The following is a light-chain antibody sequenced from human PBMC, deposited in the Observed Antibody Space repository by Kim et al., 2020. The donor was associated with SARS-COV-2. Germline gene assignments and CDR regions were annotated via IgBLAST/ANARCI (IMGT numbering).Light chain of an antibody. V-gene: IGKV3-11*01. CDR2: DAS. CDR3: QQRRNWHLS. CDR1: QSVDIY. Sequence: EIVLTQSPATVSLSPGERATLSCRASQSVDIYLAWYQHKPGQPPRLLISDASNRATGIPARFSGAGSGTDFILTISSLEPEDFALYYCQQRRNWHLSFGGEDKVDI. J-gene: IGKJ4*01.